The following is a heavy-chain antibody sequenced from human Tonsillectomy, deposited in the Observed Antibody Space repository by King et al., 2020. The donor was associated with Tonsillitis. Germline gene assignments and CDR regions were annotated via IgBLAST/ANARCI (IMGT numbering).Heavy chain of an antibody. Sequence: VQLVESGGGLVKPGGSLRLSCAASNFSFSNYNMNWVRQAPGKGLEWVSSISSGRSYKNYADSVRGRFTISRDNAKNSLFLQMNSLRAEDTAVYYCARCKVAGSHDAFDIWGQGTMVTVSS. CDR2: ISSGRSYK. V-gene: IGHV3-21*01. CDR1: NFSFSNYN. D-gene: IGHD6-19*01. J-gene: IGHJ3*02. CDR3: ARCKVAGSHDAFDI.